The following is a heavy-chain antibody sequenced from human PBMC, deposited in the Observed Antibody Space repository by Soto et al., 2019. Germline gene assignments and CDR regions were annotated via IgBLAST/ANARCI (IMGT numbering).Heavy chain of an antibody. CDR3: ATPYYDILTGYST. D-gene: IGHD3-9*01. V-gene: IGHV4-59*01. J-gene: IGHJ5*02. Sequence: QVQLQESGPGLVKPSETLSLTCTVSGGSISSYYWSWIRQPPGKGLEWIGYIYYSGSTNYNPSIKSPVTISVDTSKNQFSLKLSSVTAADTAVYYCATPYYDILTGYSTWGQGTLVTVSS. CDR2: IYYSGST. CDR1: GGSISSYY.